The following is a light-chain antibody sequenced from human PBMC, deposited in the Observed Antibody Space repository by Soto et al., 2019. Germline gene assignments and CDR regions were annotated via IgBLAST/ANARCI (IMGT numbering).Light chain of an antibody. CDR2: QVS. V-gene: IGKV2-30*01. CDR1: QSPVYSDGVTY. CDR3: MQGAHWPWT. Sequence: DVVMTQSPLSLPVTLGQPASISCKSSQSPVYSDGVTYLNWFQQRPGQSPRRLIYQVSIRDSGVPDRFSGSGSGTDFTLRISRVEAEDVGSYYCMQGAHWPWTFGQGTKVDNK. J-gene: IGKJ1*01.